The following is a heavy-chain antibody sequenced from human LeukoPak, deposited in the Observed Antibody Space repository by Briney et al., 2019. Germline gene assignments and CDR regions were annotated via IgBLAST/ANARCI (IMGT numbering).Heavy chain of an antibody. Sequence: PSGTLSLTCAVSGGSISSDYWWSWVRQPPGKGLEWIGEIYHSGSTNYNPSLKSRVTISVDKSKSQFSLKLTSVTAADTAVYYCASGQYYDLWSGYYVDWGQGTLVTVSA. CDR3: ASGQYYDLWSGYYVD. CDR2: IYHSGST. V-gene: IGHV4-4*02. D-gene: IGHD3-3*01. J-gene: IGHJ4*02. CDR1: GGSISSDYW.